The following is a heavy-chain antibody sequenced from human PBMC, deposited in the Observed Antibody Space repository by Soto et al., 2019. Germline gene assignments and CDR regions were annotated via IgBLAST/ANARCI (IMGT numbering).Heavy chain of an antibody. CDR2: INHSGST. D-gene: IGHD3-10*01. CDR3: GRGRYYVSGSYSY. CDR1: GGSFSGYY. J-gene: IGHJ4*02. V-gene: IGHV4-34*01. Sequence: SETLSLTCAVYGGSFSGYYWSWIRQPPGKGLEWIGEINHSGSTNYNPSLKSRVTISVDTSKNQFSLKLSSVTAADTAVYYCGRGRYYVSGSYSYWGQGTLVTVSS.